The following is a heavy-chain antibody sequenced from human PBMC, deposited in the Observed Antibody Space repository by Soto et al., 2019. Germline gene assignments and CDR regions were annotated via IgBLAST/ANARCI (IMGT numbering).Heavy chain of an antibody. V-gene: IGHV4-30-4*01. D-gene: IGHD7-27*01. CDR3: ARGPSGDKVHY. J-gene: IGHJ4*02. Sequence: QVQLQESGPGLVKPSQTLSLTCTVSGGSITSDYSCWSWIRQPPGEGLEWIGHIFDSGTTYTNPSPRSQVSISLDPSKNPFSLTLSSVTAADTAVYYCARGPSGDKVHYWGQGALVTVSS. CDR2: IFDSGTT. CDR1: GGSITSDYSC.